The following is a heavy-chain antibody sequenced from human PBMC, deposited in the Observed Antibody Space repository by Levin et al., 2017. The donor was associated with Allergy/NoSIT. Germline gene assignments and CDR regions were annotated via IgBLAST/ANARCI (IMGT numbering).Heavy chain of an antibody. D-gene: IGHD1-14*01. V-gene: IGHV1-69*08. Sequence: GASVKVSCEASGGTFSTHYISWVRQAPGQGLEWMGRIIPILGTTNYAQKFQGRVTMTADTSTDTAYMELTSLRSNDTAVYYCAGTPYNLDSGWRKLYSFDSWGQGTLVTVYS. CDR2: IIPILGTT. J-gene: IGHJ4*02. CDR1: GGTFSTHY. CDR3: AGTPYNLDSGWRKLYSFDS.